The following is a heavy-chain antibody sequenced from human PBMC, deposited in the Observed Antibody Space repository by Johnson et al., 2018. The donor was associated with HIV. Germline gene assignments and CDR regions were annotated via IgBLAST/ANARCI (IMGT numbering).Heavy chain of an antibody. Sequence: QVQLVESGGGVVQPGRSLRLSCAASGFTFSSYAMHWVRQAPGKGLEWVAVISYDGSNKYYADSVTGRFTISRDNSKNTLYLQMNSLRAEDTAVYYCARARNWNDDDAFDIWGQGTIVTVSS. V-gene: IGHV3-30-3*01. CDR3: ARARNWNDDDAFDI. CDR1: GFTFSSYA. J-gene: IGHJ3*02. D-gene: IGHD1-1*01. CDR2: ISYDGSNK.